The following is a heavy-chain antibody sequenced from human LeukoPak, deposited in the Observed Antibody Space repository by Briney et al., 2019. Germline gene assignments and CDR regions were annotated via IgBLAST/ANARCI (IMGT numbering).Heavy chain of an antibody. CDR3: TTEDYGDYVPDY. D-gene: IGHD4-17*01. V-gene: IGHV3-15*01. CDR1: GFTFSKAW. CDR2: IKSKTDGGTT. Sequence: PGGSLRLSCAASGFTFSKAWVSWVRQAPGKGLEWVSQIKSKTDGGTTDYAAPVKGRFTISRDDSKNSLYLLMNSLKTEDTAVYYCTTEDYGDYVPDYWGQGTLVTVSS. J-gene: IGHJ4*02.